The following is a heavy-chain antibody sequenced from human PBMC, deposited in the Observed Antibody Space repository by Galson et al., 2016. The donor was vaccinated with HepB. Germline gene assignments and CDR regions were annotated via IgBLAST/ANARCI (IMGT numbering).Heavy chain of an antibody. V-gene: IGHV3-66*01. CDR1: GFIVSGNY. Sequence: SLRLPCAASGFIVSGNYMSWVRQGPGKRLERVAIIYPAGATYYAESVKERFTIARDSDSNMMFLHMTRLRPGDTGVYYCAKALTVPGILNVYALDVWCQGTTATVSS. D-gene: IGHD5/OR15-5a*01. CDR2: IYPAGAT. J-gene: IGHJ6*02. CDR3: AKALTVPGILNVYALDV.